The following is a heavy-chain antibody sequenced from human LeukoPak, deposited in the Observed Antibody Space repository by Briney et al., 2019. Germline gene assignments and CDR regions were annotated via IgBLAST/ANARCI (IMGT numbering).Heavy chain of an antibody. CDR3: AKDKEGYDGSGSYSWFDP. D-gene: IGHD3-10*01. V-gene: IGHV3-30*18. J-gene: IGHJ5*02. CDR1: GFAFSSYG. CDR2: ISYDGSNK. Sequence: GGSLRLSCAATGFAFSSYGMHWVRQAPGKGLEWVAVISYDGSNKYYADSVKGRFTISRDNSKNTLYLQMNSLRAEDTAVYYCAKDKEGYDGSGSYSWFDPWGQGTLVTVSS.